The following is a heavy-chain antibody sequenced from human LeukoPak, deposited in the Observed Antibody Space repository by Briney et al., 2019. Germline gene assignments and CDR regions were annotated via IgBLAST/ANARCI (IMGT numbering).Heavy chain of an antibody. Sequence: GGSLRLSCAASGFTFSSYEMNWVRQAPGKGLEWVSYISSSGSTIYYADSVKGRFTISRDNAKNSLYLQMNSLRAEDTAVYYCARDRAFGERYYYYYMDVWGKGTTVTVSS. V-gene: IGHV3-48*03. D-gene: IGHD3-3*01. CDR2: ISSSGSTI. CDR1: GFTFSSYE. J-gene: IGHJ6*03. CDR3: ARDRAFGERYYYYYMDV.